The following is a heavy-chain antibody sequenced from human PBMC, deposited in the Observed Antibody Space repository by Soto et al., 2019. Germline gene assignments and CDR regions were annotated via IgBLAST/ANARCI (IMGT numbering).Heavy chain of an antibody. J-gene: IGHJ4*02. CDR3: ARGGGSGWYCDY. CDR1: GGSFNYYY. Sequence: QVQLQQWGAGLLKPSETLSLTCAVSGGSFNYYYWTWIRQSPGKGLEWIGEINHSGSTNYNPSLKGRVTMSVDTSKNQFSLKLTSVSAADTAVYYCARGGGSGWYCDYWGQGALVTVSS. CDR2: INHSGST. V-gene: IGHV4-34*01. D-gene: IGHD6-19*01.